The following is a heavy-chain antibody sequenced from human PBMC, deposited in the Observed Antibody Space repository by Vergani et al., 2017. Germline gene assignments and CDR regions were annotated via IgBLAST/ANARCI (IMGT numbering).Heavy chain of an antibody. D-gene: IGHD3-3*01. CDR3: ARILRFLEWSKNYLRGDYYYYYMDV. V-gene: IGHV3-53*04. CDR2: IYSGGST. CDR1: GFTVSSNY. Sequence: EVQLVESGGGLVQPGGSLRLSCAASGFTVSSNYMSWVRQAPGKGLEWVSVIYSGGSTYYADSVKGRFTISRHNSKNTLYLQMNSLRAEDTAVYYCARILRFLEWSKNYLRGDYYYYYMDVWGKGTTVTVSS. J-gene: IGHJ6*03.